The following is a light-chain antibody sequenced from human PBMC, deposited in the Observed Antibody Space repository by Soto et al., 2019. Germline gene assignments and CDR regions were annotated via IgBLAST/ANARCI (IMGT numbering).Light chain of an antibody. Sequence: PGERATLSCRASQRVGRNYLAWYQQKPGQTPRLLIHTASSRAAGIPDKFSGSGSGTDFTLTISRLEAEDFAVYYCHQYASSPLTFGGGTKVEI. J-gene: IGKJ4*01. V-gene: IGKV3-20*01. CDR2: TAS. CDR3: HQYASSPLT. CDR1: QRVGRNY.